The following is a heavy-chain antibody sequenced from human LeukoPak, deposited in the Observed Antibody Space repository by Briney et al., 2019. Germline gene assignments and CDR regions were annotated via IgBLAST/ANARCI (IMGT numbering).Heavy chain of an antibody. D-gene: IGHD3-22*01. CDR2: IIPIFGIA. V-gene: IGHV1-69*04. CDR3: ARGFSSGYYPSGAMDV. CDR1: GGTFSSYA. Sequence: GASVKVSCKASGGTFSSYAISWVRQAPGQGLEWVGRIIPIFGIANYAQKFQGRVTITADKSTSTAYMELSSLRSEDTAVYYCARGFSSGYYPSGAMDVWGQGTTVTVSS. J-gene: IGHJ6*02.